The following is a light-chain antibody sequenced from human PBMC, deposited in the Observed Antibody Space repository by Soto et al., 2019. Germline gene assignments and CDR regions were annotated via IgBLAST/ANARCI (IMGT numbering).Light chain of an antibody. CDR3: QSYDSSLSGSV. CDR2: GNS. CDR1: SSNIGAGYD. Sequence: QSVLTQPPSVSGAPGQRVTISCTGSSSNIGAGYDVHGYQQLPGTAPKLLSYGNSNRPSGVPDRFSGSKSGTSASLAITGLQAEDDADYYCQSYDSSLSGSVFGGGTKLTVL. V-gene: IGLV1-40*01. J-gene: IGLJ2*01.